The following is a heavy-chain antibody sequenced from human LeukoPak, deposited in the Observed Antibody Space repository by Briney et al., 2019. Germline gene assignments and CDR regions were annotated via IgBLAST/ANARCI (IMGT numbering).Heavy chain of an antibody. J-gene: IGHJ6*03. CDR1: GGSISSYY. V-gene: IGHV4-59*12. CDR2: IYYSGST. Sequence: SETLSLTCTVSGGSISSYYWSWIRQPPGKGLEWIGYIYYSGSTNYNPSLKSRVTISVDTSKNQFSLKLSSVTAADTAVYYCARGRGWNYYYYYMDVWGKGTTVTVSS. CDR3: ARGRGWNYYYYYMDV. D-gene: IGHD6-19*01.